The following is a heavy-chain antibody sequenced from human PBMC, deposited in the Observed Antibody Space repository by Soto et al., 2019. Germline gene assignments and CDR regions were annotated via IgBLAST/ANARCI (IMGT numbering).Heavy chain of an antibody. CDR2: IYSGGST. J-gene: IGHJ6*02. CDR1: GFTVSGNY. Sequence: LILSCAASGFTVSGNYMSWVRQAPGKGLEWVSVIYSGGSTYYADSVRGRFTISRDNSKNTLYLQMKSLRAEDTAVYYCARDPPATRHGMDVWGQGTTVTVSS. CDR3: ARDPPATRHGMDV. V-gene: IGHV3-53*01.